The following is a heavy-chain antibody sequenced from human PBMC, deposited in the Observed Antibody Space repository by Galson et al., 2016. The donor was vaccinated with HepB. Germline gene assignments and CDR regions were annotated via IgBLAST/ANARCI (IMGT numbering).Heavy chain of an antibody. V-gene: IGHV1-2*02. CDR3: ARGGDFWRGYFFQD. Sequence: SVKVSCKASGYMFTGYYMHWVRQAPGQGLEWMGWIKPNRGGTDYAQEFQGRVTWTRDTSIRTAYMELSRLRSDDTALYYCARGGDFWRGYFFQDWGQGTLVSVSS. CDR2: IKPNRGGT. D-gene: IGHD3-3*01. J-gene: IGHJ1*01. CDR1: GYMFTGYY.